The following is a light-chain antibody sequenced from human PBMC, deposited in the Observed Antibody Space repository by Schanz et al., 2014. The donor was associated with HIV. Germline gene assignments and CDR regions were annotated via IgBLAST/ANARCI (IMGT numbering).Light chain of an antibody. Sequence: EIVMTQSPATLSVSLGERVTLSCRASQSVSSNLAWYHQKPGQPPRLLIYGTSTRATGIPATFGGSGSGTDFTLSVSRLEPEDFAVYYCQQYGSSRWTFGQGTKVVIK. CDR1: QSVSSN. V-gene: IGKV3-15*01. CDR2: GTS. J-gene: IGKJ1*01. CDR3: QQYGSSRWT.